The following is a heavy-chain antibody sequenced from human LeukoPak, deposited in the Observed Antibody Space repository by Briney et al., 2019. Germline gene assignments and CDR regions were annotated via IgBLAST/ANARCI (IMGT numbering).Heavy chain of an antibody. CDR3: AKSRGIAAAPYYFDY. V-gene: IGHV3-9*01. CDR1: GFTFDDYA. Sequence: GGSLRLSCAASGFTFDDYAMHWVRQAPGKGLEWVSGISWNSGSIGYADSVKGRFTISRDNAKNSLYLQMNSLRAEDTALYYCAKSRGIAAAPYYFDYWGQGTLVTVSS. CDR2: ISWNSGSI. D-gene: IGHD6-13*01. J-gene: IGHJ4*02.